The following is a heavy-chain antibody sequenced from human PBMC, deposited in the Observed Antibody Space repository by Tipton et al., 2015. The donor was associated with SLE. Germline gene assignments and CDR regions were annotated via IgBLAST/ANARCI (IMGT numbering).Heavy chain of an antibody. Sequence: TLSLTCAVYGGSFSGYYWSWIRQPPGKGLEWIGEINHSGSTNYNPSLKSRVTISVDTSKNQFSLKLSSVTAADTAVYYCARGVQQLAYFDYWGQGTLVTVSS. CDR1: GGSFSGYY. V-gene: IGHV4-34*01. J-gene: IGHJ4*02. D-gene: IGHD6-13*01. CDR2: INHSGST. CDR3: ARGVQQLAYFDY.